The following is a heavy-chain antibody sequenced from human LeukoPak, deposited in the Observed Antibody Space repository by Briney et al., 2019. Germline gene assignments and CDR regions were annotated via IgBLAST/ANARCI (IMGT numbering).Heavy chain of an antibody. CDR3: ARSGGGGRFFDS. D-gene: IGHD2-15*01. Sequence: SETLSLTCTVSDGSISTHYWSWFRQPPGKGLEWIGYIFYSGTTNYSPSLKSRLTISLDTSKNQLSLKLSSLTAADTAVYYCARSGGGGRFFDSWGQGTLVTVSS. CDR2: IFYSGTT. J-gene: IGHJ4*02. CDR1: DGSISTHY. V-gene: IGHV4-59*08.